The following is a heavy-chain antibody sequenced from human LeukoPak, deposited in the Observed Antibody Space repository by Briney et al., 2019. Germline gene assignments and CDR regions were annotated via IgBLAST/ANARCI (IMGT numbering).Heavy chain of an antibody. Sequence: GGSLRLSCAASGFTFSSCSMNWVRQAPGKGLEWVSSISSSSSYIYYADSVKGRFTISRDNAKNSLYLQMNSLRAEDTAVYHCAAVIGAAALDYWGQRTLVTVSS. D-gene: IGHD6-13*01. CDR3: AAVIGAAALDY. CDR2: ISSSSSYI. CDR1: GFTFSSCS. J-gene: IGHJ4*02. V-gene: IGHV3-21*01.